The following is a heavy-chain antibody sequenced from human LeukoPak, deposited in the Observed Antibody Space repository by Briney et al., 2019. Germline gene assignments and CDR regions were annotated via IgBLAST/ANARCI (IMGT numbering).Heavy chain of an antibody. CDR1: GGSISSYY. Sequence: SETLSLTCTVSGGSISSYYWSWIRQPPGKGLEWIGYIYYSGSTNYNPSLKSRVTISVDTSKNQFSLKLRSVTAADTAIYYCARDLGDWSFDYWGQGTLVTVS. CDR3: ARDLGDWSFDY. CDR2: IYYSGST. V-gene: IGHV4-59*01. J-gene: IGHJ4*02. D-gene: IGHD2-21*02.